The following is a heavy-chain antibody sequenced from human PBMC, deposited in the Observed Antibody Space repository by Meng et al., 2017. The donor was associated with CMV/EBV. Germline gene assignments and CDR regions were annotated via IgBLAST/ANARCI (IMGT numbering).Heavy chain of an antibody. CDR2: ISTDNANT. CDR1: GSSCTSYR. V-gene: IGHV1-18*01. D-gene: IGHD3-10*01. CDR3: ARDALFGGGGRFDL. Sequence: TAGPLADSPCKSFGSSCTSYRSGWGRQPREEGQEWREWISTDNANTNQSQKVQGSITMTTDKTTSTPNMELRSLRYEDTAVYYCARDALFGGGGRFDLWGRGTLVTVSS. J-gene: IGHJ2*01.